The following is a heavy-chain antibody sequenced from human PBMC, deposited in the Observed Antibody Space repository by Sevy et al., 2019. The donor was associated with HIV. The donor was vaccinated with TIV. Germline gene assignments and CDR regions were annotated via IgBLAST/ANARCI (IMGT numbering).Heavy chain of an antibody. V-gene: IGHV3-30*18. Sequence: GGSLRLSCAASGFSFNKFAMHWVRQAPGKGLEWVALISYDGGNKYCADSVRGRFSISRDNSKNTLFLQMNSLSPEDTAIYFCAKIPRGYSYASFLDSWGQGTLVTVSS. CDR1: GFSFNKFA. D-gene: IGHD5-18*01. CDR2: ISYDGGNK. CDR3: AKIPRGYSYASFLDS. J-gene: IGHJ4*02.